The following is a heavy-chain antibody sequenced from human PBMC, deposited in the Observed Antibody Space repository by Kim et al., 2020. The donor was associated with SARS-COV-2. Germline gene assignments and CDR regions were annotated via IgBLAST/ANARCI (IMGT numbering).Heavy chain of an antibody. D-gene: IGHD3-10*01. CDR3: ARFYGSGSYYNVDAFDI. CDR2: IYHSGST. J-gene: IGHJ3*02. CDR1: GGSISSSNW. V-gene: IGHV4-4*02. Sequence: SETLSLTCAVSGGSISSSNWWSWVHQPPGKGLEWIGEIYHSGSTNYNPSLKSRVTISVDKSKNQFSLKLSSVTAADTAVYYCARFYGSGSYYNVDAFDIWGQGTMVTVSS.